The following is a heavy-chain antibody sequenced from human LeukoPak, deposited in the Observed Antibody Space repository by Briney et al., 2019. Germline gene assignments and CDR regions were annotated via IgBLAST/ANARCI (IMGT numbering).Heavy chain of an antibody. CDR1: GFTFSTYG. D-gene: IGHD3-9*01. V-gene: IGHV3-23*01. CDR3: AKARNFDWLFGFDY. CDR2: ISGSGGST. Sequence: GGSLRLSCAASGFTFSTYGMSWVRQAPGKGLEWGSAISGSGGSTYYADSVKGRFTISRDNSKNTLYLQMNSLRAEDTAVYYCAKARNFDWLFGFDYWGQGTLVTVSS. J-gene: IGHJ4*02.